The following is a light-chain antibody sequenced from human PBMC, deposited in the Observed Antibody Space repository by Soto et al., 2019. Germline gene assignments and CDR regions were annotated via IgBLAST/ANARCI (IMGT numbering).Light chain of an antibody. CDR1: QDISNY. CDR3: QQYNSYWT. Sequence: DIQMTQAPCTLSASVGYRDTITCRASQDISNYLNWYQQKPGKAPKLLIYDASSLESGVPSRFSGRGSGTESTLTISSLKPDDFATYYCQQYNSYWTFGQGTKVDI. V-gene: IGKV1-5*01. CDR2: DAS. J-gene: IGKJ1*01.